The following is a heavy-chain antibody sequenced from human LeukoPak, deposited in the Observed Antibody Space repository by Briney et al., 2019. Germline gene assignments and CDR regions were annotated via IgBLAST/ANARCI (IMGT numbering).Heavy chain of an antibody. CDR3: ARRAYYDSSGYYPTSGYFDL. J-gene: IGHJ2*01. CDR2: IYSNGIA. V-gene: IGHV4-4*08. D-gene: IGHD3-22*01. CDR1: GGSIFSYY. Sequence: SETLSLTCTVSGGSIFSYYWNWIRQPPGKGLKWIGYIYSNGIANYSPSLRSRGTISIATSKNQFSLRLRSVTAADTAIYYCARRAYYDSSGYYPTSGYFDLWGRGTLDTVSS.